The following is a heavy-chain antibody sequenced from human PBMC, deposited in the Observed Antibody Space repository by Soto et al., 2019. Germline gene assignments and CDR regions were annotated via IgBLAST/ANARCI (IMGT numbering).Heavy chain of an antibody. Sequence: QVQLVESGGRWVKPGGSRRLSCAASGFTFSDYYMIWIRQAPGKGLEWVSYISGSSSYTKYADSVQGRFTISRENAKNKLYLQMTSLRAEDTAVYYCARDANSDGFNQHDYCGQGTLVTVSS. J-gene: IGHJ4*02. CDR2: ISGSSSYT. CDR1: GFTFSDYY. D-gene: IGHD6-19*01. CDR3: ARDANSDGFNQHDY. V-gene: IGHV3-11*06.